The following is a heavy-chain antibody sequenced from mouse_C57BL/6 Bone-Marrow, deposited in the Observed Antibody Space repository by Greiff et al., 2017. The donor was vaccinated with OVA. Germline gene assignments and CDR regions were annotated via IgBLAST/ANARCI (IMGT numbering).Heavy chain of an antibody. CDR1: GYTFTSYW. V-gene: IGHV1-64*01. D-gene: IGHD2-5*01. CDR3: ARRDSNYEAWFAY. J-gene: IGHJ3*01. Sequence: QVQLQQPGAELVKPGASVKLSCKASGYTFTSYWMHWVKQRPGQGLEWIGMIHPNSGSTNYNEKFKSKATLTVDKSSSTAYMQLSSLTSEDSAVYYGARRDSNYEAWFAYWGQGTLVTVSA. CDR2: IHPNSGST.